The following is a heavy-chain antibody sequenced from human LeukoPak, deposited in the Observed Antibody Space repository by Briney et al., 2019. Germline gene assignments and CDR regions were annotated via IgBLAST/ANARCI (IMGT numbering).Heavy chain of an antibody. J-gene: IGHJ4*02. Sequence: GGSLRLSCAASGFTFSSYEMNWVRQAPGKGLEWVSYISSSGSTIYYADSVKGRFTISRDNAKNSLYLQMNSLRAEDTAVYYCARDRATYYVDYWGQGTLVTVSS. CDR2: ISSSGSTI. CDR3: ARDRATYYVDY. V-gene: IGHV3-48*03. D-gene: IGHD5-24*01. CDR1: GFTFSSYE.